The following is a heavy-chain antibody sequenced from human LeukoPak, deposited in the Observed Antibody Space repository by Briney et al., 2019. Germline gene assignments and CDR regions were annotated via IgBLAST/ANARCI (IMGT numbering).Heavy chain of an antibody. J-gene: IGHJ4*02. V-gene: IGHV3-30*03. Sequence: GGSLRLSCAASGFTFGSYGMHWVRQAPGKGLEWVAVISYDGSNKYYADSVKGRFTISRDNSKNTLYLQMNSLRAEDTAVYYCATHSSETYSRVPYWGQGTLVTVSS. CDR2: ISYDGSNK. D-gene: IGHD1-26*01. CDR1: GFTFGSYG. CDR3: ATHSSETYSRVPY.